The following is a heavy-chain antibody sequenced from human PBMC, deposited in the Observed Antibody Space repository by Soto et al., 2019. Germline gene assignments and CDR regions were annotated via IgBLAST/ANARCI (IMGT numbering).Heavy chain of an antibody. J-gene: IGHJ5*02. CDR3: ARDNPYTNSFGNWFDP. V-gene: IGHV1-69*01. CDR2: VIPVFGRV. D-gene: IGHD6-13*01. Sequence: QVRLVQSGAEVKKPGSSVKVSCKASGGTFSNYAVTWLRLAPGQGLVWLGGVIPVFGRVNYAQKSQGRVTITANESTSTAYMEMTRLRSEDTAVYVCARDNPYTNSFGNWFDPWGQGTLVIVS. CDR1: GGTFSNYA.